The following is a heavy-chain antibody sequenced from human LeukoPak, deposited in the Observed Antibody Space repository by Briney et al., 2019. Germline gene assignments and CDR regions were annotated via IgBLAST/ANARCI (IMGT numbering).Heavy chain of an antibody. Sequence: ETLSLTCTVSGDSINSLDLWSWVRQVPGRGPEWVANVNRDGSETYYLDSVKGRFTISKDNAKNSLYLQMNSLRAEDTALYHCARNNGMDVWGQGTTVIVSS. CDR2: VNRDGSET. V-gene: IGHV3-7*03. CDR1: GDSINSLDL. J-gene: IGHJ6*02. CDR3: ARNNGMDV.